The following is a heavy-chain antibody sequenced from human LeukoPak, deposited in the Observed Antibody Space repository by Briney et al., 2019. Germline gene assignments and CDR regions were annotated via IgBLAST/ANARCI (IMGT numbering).Heavy chain of an antibody. CDR1: GGSLRSFY. Sequence: WETLSLTCTVSGGSLRSFYWCWIRQPPGKGLEWIGYNYYSGSTNYNPSLKSRVTISVDTSKNQFSLRLSSVTAADTAVYYCARQGPVPDGWYSRPFDYWGRGTLVTVS. D-gene: IGHD6-19*01. CDR2: NYYSGST. J-gene: IGHJ4*02. V-gene: IGHV4-59*08. CDR3: ARQGPVPDGWYSRPFDY.